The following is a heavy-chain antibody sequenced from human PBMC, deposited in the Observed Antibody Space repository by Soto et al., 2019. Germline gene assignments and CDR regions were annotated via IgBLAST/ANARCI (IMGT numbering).Heavy chain of an antibody. CDR3: AHVYWAASGTRYXFDH. J-gene: IGHJ4*01. Sequence: QITLTESGPTLVKPTQTLTLTCTFSGFSFSTGAVGVGWIRQPPGKALEFLALIYWDDDKRYRPSLKNKITITKDTSRNQVVLTMTDLDPEDTATYYCAHVYWAASGTRYXFDHXXXGTXVTVSS. CDR1: GFSFSTGAVG. V-gene: IGHV2-5*02. D-gene: IGHD6-13*01. CDR2: IYWDDDK.